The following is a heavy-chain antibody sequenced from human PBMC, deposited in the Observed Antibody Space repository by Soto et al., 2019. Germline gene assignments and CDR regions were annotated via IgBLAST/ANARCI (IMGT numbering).Heavy chain of an antibody. CDR2: ISWNSGSI. D-gene: IGHD6-13*01. CDR3: AKQESSSWYGAFDI. Sequence: PGGSLRLSCAASGFTFDDYAMHWVRQAPGKGLEWVSGISWNSGSIGYADSVKGRFTISRDNAKNYLYLQMNSLRAEDTALYYCAKQESSSWYGAFDIWGQGTMVTVS. V-gene: IGHV3-9*01. CDR1: GFTFDDYA. J-gene: IGHJ3*02.